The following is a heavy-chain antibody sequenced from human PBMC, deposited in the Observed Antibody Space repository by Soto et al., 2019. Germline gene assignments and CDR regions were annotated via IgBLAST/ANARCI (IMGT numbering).Heavy chain of an antibody. V-gene: IGHV4-59*01. J-gene: IGHJ6*02. CDR3: ASRERGYYYGMDV. Sequence: PSETLSLTCTVSGGSISSYYWSWIRQPPGKVLEWIGYIYYSGSTNYNPSLKSRVTISVDTSKNQFSLKLSSVTAADTAVYYCASRERGYYYGMDVWGQGTTVTVSS. CDR1: GGSISSYY. CDR2: IYYSGST.